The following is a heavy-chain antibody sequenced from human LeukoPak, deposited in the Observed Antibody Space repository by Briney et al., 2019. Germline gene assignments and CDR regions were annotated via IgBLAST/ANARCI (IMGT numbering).Heavy chain of an antibody. Sequence: TSETLSLTCTVSGGSISSYYWSWIRQPPGKGLEWIGYIYYSGSTNYSPSLKSRVPISVHTSKNQFSLKLGSVTAADTAVYYCARVYSRSWYPGSGFDPWGQGTLVTVSS. CDR3: ARVYSRSWYPGSGFDP. CDR2: IYYSGST. CDR1: GGSISSYY. V-gene: IGHV4-59*12. J-gene: IGHJ5*02. D-gene: IGHD6-13*01.